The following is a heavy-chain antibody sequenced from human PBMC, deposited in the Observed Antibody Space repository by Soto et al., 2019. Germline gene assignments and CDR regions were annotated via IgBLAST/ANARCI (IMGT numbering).Heavy chain of an antibody. CDR1: GFIFSDYA. CDR3: AKARHSTSWYGLEADF. D-gene: IGHD6-13*01. V-gene: IGHV3-30*09. Sequence: QVQLVESGGGVVQPGRSPRLSCAASGFIFSDYAMHWVRQAPGKGLEWVAVISYGGDNKYYADSVRGRFAISRDNLKNTLDLQMNSLNTEDTAVYHCAKARHSTSWYGLEADFWGQGTLVTVSS. J-gene: IGHJ4*02. CDR2: ISYGGDNK.